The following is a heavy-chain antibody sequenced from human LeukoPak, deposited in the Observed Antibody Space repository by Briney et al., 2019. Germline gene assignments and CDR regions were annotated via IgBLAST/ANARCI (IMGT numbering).Heavy chain of an antibody. CDR1: GFTFSTYW. J-gene: IGHJ4*02. Sequence: GGSLRLSCAASGFTFSTYWMNWVRQARGKGREWVANINHDGSEKYYVDSVKGRFTISRDNAANSLSLRMNSLRADDTALYYCARGGWFFDSWGQGTLVTVSS. CDR2: INHDGSEK. CDR3: ARGGWFFDS. V-gene: IGHV3-7*04. D-gene: IGHD6-19*01.